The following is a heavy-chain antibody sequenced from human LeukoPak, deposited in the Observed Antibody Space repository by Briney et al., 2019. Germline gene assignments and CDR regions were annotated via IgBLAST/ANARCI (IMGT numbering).Heavy chain of an antibody. Sequence: SETLSLTCTVSGGSISSYYWSWIRQPPGKGLEWIGYIYYSGSTNYNPSLKSRVTISVDTSKNQFSLKLSSVTAADTAVYYCASATGQYSSGWVNGMDVWGQGTTVTVSS. CDR3: ASATGQYSSGWVNGMDV. CDR1: GGSISSYY. CDR2: IYYSGST. J-gene: IGHJ6*02. V-gene: IGHV4-59*01. D-gene: IGHD6-19*01.